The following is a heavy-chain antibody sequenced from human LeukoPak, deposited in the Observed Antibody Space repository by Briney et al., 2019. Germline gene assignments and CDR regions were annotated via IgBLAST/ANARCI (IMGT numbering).Heavy chain of an antibody. V-gene: IGHV3-53*01. D-gene: IGHD2-21*02. CDR2: IYSGGST. Sequence: GGSLRLSCAASGFTVSSNYMSWLRQAPGKGLEGVSVIYSGGSTYYADSVKGRFTISRDNSKNTLYLQMNSLRAEDTAVYYCARDEVTDRYWYFDLWGRGTLVTVSS. CDR1: GFTVSSNY. J-gene: IGHJ2*01. CDR3: ARDEVTDRYWYFDL.